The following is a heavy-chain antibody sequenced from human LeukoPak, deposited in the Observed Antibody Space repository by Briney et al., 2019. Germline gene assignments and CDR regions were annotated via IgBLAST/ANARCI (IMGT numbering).Heavy chain of an antibody. Sequence: ASVKVSCKASGYTFTSYGISWVRQAPGQGLEWMGWISAYNGNTNYAQKLQGRVTMTTDTSTSTAYMELRSLRSEDTAVYYCATAPSRLRYFDWLLYGGGDYWGQGTLVTVSS. D-gene: IGHD3-9*01. V-gene: IGHV1-18*01. CDR3: ATAPSRLRYFDWLLYGGGDY. CDR1: GYTFTSYG. J-gene: IGHJ4*02. CDR2: ISAYNGNT.